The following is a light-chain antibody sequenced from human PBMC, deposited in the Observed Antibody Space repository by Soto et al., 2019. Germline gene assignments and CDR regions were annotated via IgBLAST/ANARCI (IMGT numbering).Light chain of an antibody. Sequence: QYRAPLSVSPGVRATLSCRAIQSVVSSLSGYQQKPGQVPRLLIYDASNRATGIPARFSGGGSGTDFSLTISSLEPEEFSVFYCQERCNWPPSITFGPGTRLQIK. CDR3: QERCNWPPSIT. J-gene: IGKJ5*01. CDR2: DAS. CDR1: QSVVSS. V-gene: IGKV3-11*01.